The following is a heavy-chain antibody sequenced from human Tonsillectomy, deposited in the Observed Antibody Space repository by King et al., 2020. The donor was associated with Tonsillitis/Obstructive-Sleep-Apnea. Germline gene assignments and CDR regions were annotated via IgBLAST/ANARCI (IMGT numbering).Heavy chain of an antibody. J-gene: IGHJ4*02. CDR1: GGSITSDLHY. V-gene: IGHV4-39*01. CDR2: IYYSGTT. D-gene: IGHD1/OR15-1a*01. Sequence: QLQESGPGLVKPSETLSLTCTVSGGSITSDLHYWGWVRQPPGKGLEWIGSIYYSGTTYYNPSLKSRLNISVDTSKKQFSLNLSSVNAADTAVYFCARHSKPEGREHYFDLWGQGTLVTVSA. CDR3: ARHSKPEGREHYFDL.